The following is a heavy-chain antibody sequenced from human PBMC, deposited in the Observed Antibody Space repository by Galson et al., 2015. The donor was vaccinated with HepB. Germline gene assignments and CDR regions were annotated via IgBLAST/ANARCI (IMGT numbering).Heavy chain of an antibody. V-gene: IGHV3-23*01. Sequence: SLRLSCAASGFTFSSFAMSWVRQAPGKGLEWVSVISDSGGTTYYADSVKGRFTISRDNSKNTLYLQMNSLRAEDTAVYYCAKSSRSSCYAPPDYWGQGTLVTVSS. D-gene: IGHD2-15*01. J-gene: IGHJ4*02. CDR2: ISDSGGTT. CDR3: AKSSRSSCYAPPDY. CDR1: GFTFSSFA.